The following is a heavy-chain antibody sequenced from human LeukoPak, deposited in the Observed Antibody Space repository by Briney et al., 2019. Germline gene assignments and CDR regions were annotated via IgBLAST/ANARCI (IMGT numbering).Heavy chain of an antibody. CDR3: TTGTLLNYYYYGMDV. V-gene: IGHV3-15*01. D-gene: IGHD3-10*01. CDR1: GFTFSNAW. CDR2: IKSKTDGGTT. Sequence: GGSLRLSCAASGFTFSNAWMSWVRQAPGKGLEWVGRIKSKTDGGTTDYAAPVKGRFTISRDDSKNTLYLQMNSLKTEDTAVYYCTTGTLLNYYYYGMDVCGKGTTVTVSS. J-gene: IGHJ6*04.